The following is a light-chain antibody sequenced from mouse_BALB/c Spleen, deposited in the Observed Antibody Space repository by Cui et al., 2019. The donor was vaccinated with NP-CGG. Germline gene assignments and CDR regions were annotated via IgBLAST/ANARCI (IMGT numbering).Light chain of an antibody. J-gene: IGLJ1*01. Sequence: HAVVPQASALTTSPGETVTLTCRSSTGAVTTSNYANWVQEKPDHLFTGLIGGTNNRAPGVPARFSGSLIGDKAALTITGAQTQDEAIYFCVLWYSNHWVFGGGTKLTVL. CDR1: TGAVTTSNY. CDR3: VLWYSNHWV. V-gene: IGLV1*01. CDR2: GTN.